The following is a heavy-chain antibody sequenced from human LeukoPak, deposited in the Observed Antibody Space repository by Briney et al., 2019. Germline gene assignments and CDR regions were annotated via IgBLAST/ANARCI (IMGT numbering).Heavy chain of an antibody. D-gene: IGHD1-1*01. J-gene: IGHJ6*03. CDR1: GGSISSYY. V-gene: IGHV4-59*01. CDR2: IYYSGST. CDR3: ARAASGYYMDV. Sequence: SETLTLTCTVSGGSISSYYWSWVRQPPGKELEWIGYIYYSGSTNYNPSLMSRVTISVDTSKNQFSLKLNSVTAADTAVYYCARAASGYYMDVWGDGTTVTVSS.